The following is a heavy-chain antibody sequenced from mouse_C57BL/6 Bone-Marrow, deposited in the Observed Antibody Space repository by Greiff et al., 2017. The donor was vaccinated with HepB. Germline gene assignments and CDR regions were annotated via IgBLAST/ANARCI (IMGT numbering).Heavy chain of an antibody. D-gene: IGHD2-3*01. CDR2: INSDGGST. CDR1: EYEFPSHD. Sequence: DVKLVESGGGLVQPGESLKLSCESNEYEFPSHDMSWVRKTPEKRLELVAAINSDGGSTYYPDTMESRFIISRDNTKKTLYLQMRSLRSEDTALYYCARLREMVTYSYWYFDVWGTGTTVTVSS. J-gene: IGHJ1*03. V-gene: IGHV5-2*01. CDR3: ARLREMVTYSYWYFDV.